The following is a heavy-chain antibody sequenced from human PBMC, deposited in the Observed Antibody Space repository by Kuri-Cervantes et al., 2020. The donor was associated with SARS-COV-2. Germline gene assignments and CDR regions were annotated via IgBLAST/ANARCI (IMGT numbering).Heavy chain of an antibody. CDR1: GFTFSSYA. Sequence: GESLKISCAASGFTFSSYAMSWVRQAPGKGQEWVSAISGSGGSTYYADSVKGRFTISRDNSKNTLYLQMNSLRAEDTAVYYCAKDHGYSSSWPIDYWGQGTLVTVSS. CDR3: AKDHGYSSSWPIDY. D-gene: IGHD6-13*01. V-gene: IGHV3-23*01. CDR2: ISGSGGST. J-gene: IGHJ4*02.